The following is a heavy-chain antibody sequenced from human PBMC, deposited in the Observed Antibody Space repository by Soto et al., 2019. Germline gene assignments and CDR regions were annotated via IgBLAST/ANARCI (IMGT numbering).Heavy chain of an antibody. D-gene: IGHD5-12*01. V-gene: IGHV3-33*01. J-gene: IGHJ4*02. CDR3: ARDLSGRFDY. CDR1: GFTFSSYG. Sequence: QVQLVESGGGVVQPGRSLRLSCAASGFTFSSYGMHWVRQAPGKGLEWVAVIWYDGSNKYYADSVKGRFTISRDNSKNTLDLQMNSLRAGDTAVYYCARDLSGRFDYWGQGTLVTVSS. CDR2: IWYDGSNK.